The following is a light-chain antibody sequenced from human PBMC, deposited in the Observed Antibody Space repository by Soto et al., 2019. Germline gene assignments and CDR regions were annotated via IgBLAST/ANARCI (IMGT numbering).Light chain of an antibody. CDR2: AAS. CDR1: QSVSSSY. CDR3: QQDSCSSLT. V-gene: IGKV3-20*01. Sequence: EIVLTQSPGTLSLSPGERATLSCRASQSVSSSYLAWYQQKPGQAPSLLIYAASSRATGIPDRFSGSGSGNYITITISMLAPEYVEVYYCQQDSCSSLTFGQGTTVEIK. J-gene: IGKJ1*01.